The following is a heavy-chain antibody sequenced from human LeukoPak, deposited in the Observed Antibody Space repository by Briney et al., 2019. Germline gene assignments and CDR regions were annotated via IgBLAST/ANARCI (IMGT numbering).Heavy chain of an antibody. CDR2: ISTSSRHR. D-gene: IGHD3-22*01. J-gene: IGHJ3*02. CDR3: ARVVYFDSRGAFDI. Sequence: GGSLRLSCAASGFSFSDYYMTWIRQAPGKGLEWVPYISTSSRHRNYADSVKGRFTVSRDDAENSLYLQINSLKVEDTAVYYCARVVYFDSRGAFDIWGQGTMVTVSS. CDR1: GFSFSDYY. V-gene: IGHV3-11*06.